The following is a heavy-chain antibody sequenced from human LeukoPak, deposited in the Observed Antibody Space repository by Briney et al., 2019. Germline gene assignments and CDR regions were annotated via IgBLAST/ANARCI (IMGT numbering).Heavy chain of an antibody. Sequence: GGSLRLSCAACGFTLSSYSMRWVRQARGKGREWVSSISSSRSYIYYADSVKGRFTISRAYATTSLYLQMNSLRAEDTAVYYCARDSVYCSSTSCYLGDYYYYGMDAWGQGTPVTVS. D-gene: IGHD2-2*01. CDR1: GFTLSSYS. J-gene: IGHJ6*02. CDR3: ARDSVYCSSTSCYLGDYYYYGMDA. V-gene: IGHV3-21*01. CDR2: ISSSRSYI.